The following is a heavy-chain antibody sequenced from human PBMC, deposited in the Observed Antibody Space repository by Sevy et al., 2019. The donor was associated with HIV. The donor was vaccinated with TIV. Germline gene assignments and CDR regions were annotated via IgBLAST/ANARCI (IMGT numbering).Heavy chain of an antibody. CDR2: ISGSGGRT. CDR3: ANLGTSYYESSSYYYQAPFGY. J-gene: IGHJ4*02. Sequence: GGSLRLSCAASGFTFISYAMSWVRQAPGKGLEWVSGISGSGGRTYYADSVKGRFTISRDNSKNTLYLQMKSLRAEDTAVYYCANLGTSYYESSSYYYQAPFGYWGQGTLVTVSS. V-gene: IGHV3-23*01. D-gene: IGHD3-22*01. CDR1: GFTFISYA.